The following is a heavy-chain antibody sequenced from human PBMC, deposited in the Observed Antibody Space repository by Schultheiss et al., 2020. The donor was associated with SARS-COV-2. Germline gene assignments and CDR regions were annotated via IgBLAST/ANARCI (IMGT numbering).Heavy chain of an antibody. CDR3: ATRVDLDDYYFYMDV. V-gene: IGHV1-2*02. CDR2: TNPKRGAT. CDR1: GYTFTSFG. Sequence: ASVKVSCKASGYTFTSFGISWVRQAPGQGLEWMGWTNPKRGATYYAQKFQGRVTMNSDTSITTTYMELSRLRSDDTAVYYCATRVDLDDYYFYMDVWGKGTTVTVSS. J-gene: IGHJ6*03.